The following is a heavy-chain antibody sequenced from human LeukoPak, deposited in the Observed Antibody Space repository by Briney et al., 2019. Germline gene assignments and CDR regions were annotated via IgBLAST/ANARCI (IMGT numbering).Heavy chain of an antibody. CDR1: GFSFSNYA. Sequence: GGSLRLSCSASGFSFSNYAMHWVRQAPGKGLEYVSAISSNGGSTYYANSVKGRFTISRDNSKNTLYLQMGGLRGEDMAVYYCARATRFSSSFYFDYWGQGALVTVSS. CDR3: ARATRFSSSFYFDY. V-gene: IGHV3-64*01. D-gene: IGHD6-6*01. CDR2: ISSNGGST. J-gene: IGHJ4*02.